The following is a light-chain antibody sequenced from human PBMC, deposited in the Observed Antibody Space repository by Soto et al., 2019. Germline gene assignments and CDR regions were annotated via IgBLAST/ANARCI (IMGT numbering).Light chain of an antibody. J-gene: IGKJ2*01. Sequence: IVMTQSPATLSVSPGERVTLSCRASQSVSGSLAWYRQKPGQAPRLLIYGASTRATGIPARFSGSGSGTEFTLTISSLKSEDFAVYHCQRYKSWPYTFGQGNTVDI. CDR3: QRYKSWPYT. CDR1: QSVSGS. V-gene: IGKV3-15*01. CDR2: GAS.